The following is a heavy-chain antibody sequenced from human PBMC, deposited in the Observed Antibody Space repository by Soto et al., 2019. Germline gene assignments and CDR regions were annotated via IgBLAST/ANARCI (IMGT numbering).Heavy chain of an antibody. CDR2: ISAYNGNT. V-gene: IGHV1-18*04. CDR3: ARRRGVVKEGYYYYYYGMDV. D-gene: IGHD2-15*01. CDR1: GYTFTSYG. J-gene: IGHJ6*02. Sequence: PSVKVSCKASGYTFTSYGISWVRQAPGQGLEWMGWISAYNGNTNYAQKLQGRVTMTTDTSTSTAYMELRSLRSDDTAVYYCARRRGVVKEGYYYYYYGMDVWGQGTTVTVSS.